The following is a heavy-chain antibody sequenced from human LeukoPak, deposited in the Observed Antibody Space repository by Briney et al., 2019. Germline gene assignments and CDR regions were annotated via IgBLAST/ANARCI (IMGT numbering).Heavy chain of an antibody. D-gene: IGHD6-19*01. CDR3: AKDLGPPESSGFRSPPRY. V-gene: IGHV3-30*02. Sequence: GGSLRLSCEASGFTFSSYGMHWVRQAPGKGLEWVAFIRYDGSNKYYADSVKGRFTISRDNSKNTLYLQMNSLRAEDTAVYYCAKDLGPPESSGFRSPPRYWGQGTLVTVSS. CDR1: GFTFSSYG. J-gene: IGHJ4*02. CDR2: IRYDGSNK.